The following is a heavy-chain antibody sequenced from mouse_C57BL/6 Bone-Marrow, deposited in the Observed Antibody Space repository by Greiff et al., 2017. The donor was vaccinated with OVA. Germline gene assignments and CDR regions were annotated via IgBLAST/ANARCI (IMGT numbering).Heavy chain of an antibody. V-gene: IGHV5-9-1*02. CDR2: ISSGGDYI. J-gene: IGHJ1*03. CDR3: TRDRVTTVVATPHWYFDV. D-gene: IGHD1-1*01. CDR1: GFTFSSYA. Sequence: EVQRVESGEGLVKPGGSLKLSCAASGFTFSSYAMSWVRQTPEKRLEWVAYISSGGDYIYYADTVKGRFTISRDNARNTLYLQMSSLKSEDTAMYYCTRDRVTTVVATPHWYFDVWGTGTTVTVSS.